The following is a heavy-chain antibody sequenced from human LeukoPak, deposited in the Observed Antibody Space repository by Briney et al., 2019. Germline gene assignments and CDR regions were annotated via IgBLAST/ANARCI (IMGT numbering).Heavy chain of an antibody. CDR2: IKQDGSEK. CDR3: ARAGPHSVYYYGMDV. Sequence: PGGSLRLSCAASGFTFNYAWMSWVRQAPGKGLEWVANIKQDGSEKYYVDSVKGRFTISRDNAKNSLYLQMNSLRAEDTAVYYCARAGPHSVYYYGMDVWGQGTTVTVSS. V-gene: IGHV3-7*01. J-gene: IGHJ6*02. CDR1: GFTFNYAW. D-gene: IGHD3-10*01.